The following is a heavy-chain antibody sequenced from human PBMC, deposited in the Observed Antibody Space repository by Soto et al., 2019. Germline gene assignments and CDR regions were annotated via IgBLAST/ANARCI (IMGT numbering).Heavy chain of an antibody. CDR1: GFTFSIYG. J-gene: IGHJ4*02. CDR3: AKDPNYYDSSGYVY. D-gene: IGHD3-22*01. Sequence: SLRPSFISSGFTFSIYGLLWVRQAPGKGLEWVAVISYDGSNKYYADSVKGRFTISRDNSKNTLYLQMNSLRAEDTAVYYCAKDPNYYDSSGYVYWGQGT. CDR2: ISYDGSNK. V-gene: IGHV3-30*18.